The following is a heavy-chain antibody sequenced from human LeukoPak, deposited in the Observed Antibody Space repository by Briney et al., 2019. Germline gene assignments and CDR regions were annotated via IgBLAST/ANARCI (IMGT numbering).Heavy chain of an antibody. D-gene: IGHD3-9*01. V-gene: IGHV1-18*01. CDR2: ISAYNGNT. Sequence: ASVKVSCKASGGTFSSYAISWVRQAPGQGLEWMGWISAYNGNTNYAQKLQGRVTMTTDTSTSTAYMELRSLRSDDTAVYYCARVLSFDYYFDYWGQGTLVTVSS. CDR1: GGTFSSYA. CDR3: ARVLSFDYYFDY. J-gene: IGHJ4*02.